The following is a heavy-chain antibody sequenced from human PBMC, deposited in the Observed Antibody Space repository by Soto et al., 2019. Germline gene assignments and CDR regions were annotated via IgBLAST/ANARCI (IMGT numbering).Heavy chain of an antibody. CDR2: ITGSSDYT. V-gene: IGHV3-11*05. J-gene: IGHJ6*02. CDR3: AREYYYGMDV. Sequence: QVQLVESGGGLVRPGGSLRLSCAASGFTFSDYYMTWIRQAPGKGLEWVSYITGSSDYTNYADSVKGRFTISRDNVKTSLYLQMNRLRAEDTAVYYCAREYYYGMDVWGQGTTVTVSS. CDR1: GFTFSDYY.